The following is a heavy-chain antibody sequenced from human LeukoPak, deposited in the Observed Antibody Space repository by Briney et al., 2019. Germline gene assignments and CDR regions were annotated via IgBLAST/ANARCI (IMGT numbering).Heavy chain of an antibody. J-gene: IGHJ5*02. V-gene: IGHV3-30*03. D-gene: IGHD3-22*01. Sequence: GGSLRLSCAASGFTFSSYGMHWVRQAPGKGLEWVAVISYDGSNRYYADSVKGRFTISRDNSKNTLYLQMNSLRAEDTAVYYCAAYYDSSGYYYPSWGQGTLVTVSS. CDR2: ISYDGSNR. CDR3: AAYYDSSGYYYPS. CDR1: GFTFSSYG.